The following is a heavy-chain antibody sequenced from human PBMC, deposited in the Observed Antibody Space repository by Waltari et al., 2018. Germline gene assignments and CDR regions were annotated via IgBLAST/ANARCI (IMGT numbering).Heavy chain of an antibody. CDR1: DDSINTGPFY. D-gene: IGHD6-6*01. CDR3: AISSSGGNYFDY. J-gene: IGHJ4*02. Sequence: QVHLQESGPGLVKPSQTLSLTCSISDDSINTGPFYFTWIRQYPGKGLEWIGYVDNTGSPSDNPSLRSRFSISVDTSRRHFSLKLMSGTAADTASYFCAISSSGGNYFDYWGRGTLVTVSS. V-gene: IGHV4-31*03. CDR2: VDNTGSP.